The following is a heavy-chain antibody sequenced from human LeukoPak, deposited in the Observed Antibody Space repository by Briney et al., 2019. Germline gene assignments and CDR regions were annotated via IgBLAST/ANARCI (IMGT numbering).Heavy chain of an antibody. CDR1: GFSFSDYY. J-gene: IGHJ4*02. CDR2: ISSSTSDT. D-gene: IGHD1-1*01. Sequence: PGGSRRLSCAASGFSFSDYYMSWIRQAPGKGLEWVSYISSSTSDTNYVDSVKGRFTISRDNAKNSLFLHMNSLRAEDTAVYYCTRVGSSGSVDYWGQGTLVSVSS. CDR3: TRVGSSGSVDY. V-gene: IGHV3-11*06.